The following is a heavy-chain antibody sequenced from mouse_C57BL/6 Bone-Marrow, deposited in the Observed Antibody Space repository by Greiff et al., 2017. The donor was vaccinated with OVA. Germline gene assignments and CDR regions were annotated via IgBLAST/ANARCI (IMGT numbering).Heavy chain of an antibody. CDR2: IHPSDSDT. CDR1: GYTFTSYW. D-gene: IGHD2-5*01. CDR3: AMESNYEDYAMDY. V-gene: IGHV1-74*01. Sequence: VKLQQPGAELVKPGASVKVSCKASGYTFTSYWMHWVKQRPGQGLEWIGRIHPSDSDTNYNQKFKGKATLTVDKSSSTAYMQLSSLTSEDSAVYYCAMESNYEDYAMDYWGQGTSVTVSS. J-gene: IGHJ4*01.